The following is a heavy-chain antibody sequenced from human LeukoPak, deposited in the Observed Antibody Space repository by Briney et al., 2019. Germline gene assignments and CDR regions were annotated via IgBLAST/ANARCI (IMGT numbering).Heavy chain of an antibody. Sequence: GVSLRLSCAASGFTVSSKYMSWVRNAPGKGLEGVSVIYSGGSGGSTYYGDSVKGRFAISRDNSKNSLYLQMNSLRAEDTAVYYCAGLGGSFDYWGQGTLVTVSS. CDR3: AGLGGSFDY. CDR1: GFTVSSKY. V-gene: IGHV3-53*01. J-gene: IGHJ4*02. D-gene: IGHD3-16*01. CDR2: IYSGGSGGST.